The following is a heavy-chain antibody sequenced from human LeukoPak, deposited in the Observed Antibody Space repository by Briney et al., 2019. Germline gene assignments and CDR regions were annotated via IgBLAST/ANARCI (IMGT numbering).Heavy chain of an antibody. J-gene: IGHJ4*02. CDR2: IYYSGST. CDR3: ARGLPFFTRDYYTYYFDY. CDR1: GGSINNYY. Sequence: SETLSLTCTVSGGSINNYYWNWIRQVPGKGLEWIGYIYYSGSTNYNPSLKSRVTISVGTSKNQFSLKLSSVTAADTAVYYCARGLPFFTRDYYTYYFDYWGQGTLVTVSS. D-gene: IGHD3-3*01. V-gene: IGHV4-59*01.